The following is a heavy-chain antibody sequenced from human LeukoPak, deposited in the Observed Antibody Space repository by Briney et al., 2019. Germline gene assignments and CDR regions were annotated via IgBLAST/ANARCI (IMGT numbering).Heavy chain of an antibody. CDR2: MNPNSGST. CDR1: GYTFTNYD. CDR3: ARRYYYDSSGFYTSDY. Sequence: GASVKVSCKASGYTFTNYDVNWVRQATGQGLEWMGWMNPNSGSTGYAQKFQGRVIMTRNTSISTAYMELSSLRSEDTAVYYCARRYYYDSSGFYTSDYWGQGTLVTVSS. V-gene: IGHV1-8*01. D-gene: IGHD3-22*01. J-gene: IGHJ4*02.